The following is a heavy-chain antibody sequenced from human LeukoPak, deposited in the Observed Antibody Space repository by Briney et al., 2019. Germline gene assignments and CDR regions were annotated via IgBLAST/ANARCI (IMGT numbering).Heavy chain of an antibody. V-gene: IGHV3-7*01. J-gene: IGHJ4*02. CDR3: VQGGRYHYGS. CDR1: GFSFSTYS. Sequence: PGGSLRLSCAASGFSFSTYSMSWVRQAPGKGLEWVANINWGGSGKYYVDFVKGRFTISRDNARNPLYLQLNSLRAEDTAVDHCVQGGRYHYGSWGQGTLVTLSS. CDR2: INWGGSGK. D-gene: IGHD4-17*01.